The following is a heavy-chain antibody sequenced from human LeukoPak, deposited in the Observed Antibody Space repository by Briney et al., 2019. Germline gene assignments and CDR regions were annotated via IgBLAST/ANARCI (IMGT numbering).Heavy chain of an antibody. D-gene: IGHD6-6*01. Sequence: GGSLRLSCAASGFTFSDYGIHWVRQAPGQGLEWAALIRYDGSKKYYADSVKGRSTISRDNTKNTLYLQLNSLRADDTAVYYCARAHSSSSTFDLWGQGTLVTVSS. V-gene: IGHV3-30*02. J-gene: IGHJ4*02. CDR2: IRYDGSKK. CDR1: GFTFSDYG. CDR3: ARAHSSSSTFDL.